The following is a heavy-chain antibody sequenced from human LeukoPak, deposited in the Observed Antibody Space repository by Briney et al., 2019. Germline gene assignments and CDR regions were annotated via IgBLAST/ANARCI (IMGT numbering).Heavy chain of an antibody. J-gene: IGHJ4*02. D-gene: IGHD2-15*01. CDR1: GGSINSGDYC. V-gene: IGHV4-61*02. CDR2: IYTSGST. Sequence: SETLSLTCTVSGGSINSGDYCWSWIRQPAGKGLEWIGRIYTSGSTNYNPSLKSRVTISADTAKNQVSLKVTSVTAADTAVYYCAREGYCSAGACRPYWGQGTLVTVSS. CDR3: AREGYCSAGACRPY.